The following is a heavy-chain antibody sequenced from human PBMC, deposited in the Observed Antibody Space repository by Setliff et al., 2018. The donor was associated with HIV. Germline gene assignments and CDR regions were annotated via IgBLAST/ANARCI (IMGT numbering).Heavy chain of an antibody. J-gene: IGHJ5*02. V-gene: IGHV4-39*02. Sequence: SETLSLTCSVSGDSINNNNYYWGWIRQPPGKGLEWIASVFYTGSTYYRPSLKSRVTLSVELSKNHFSLELTSVTAADTAVYYCARGVITFGGLIGPLPSWGQGTLVTVSS. D-gene: IGHD3-16*02. CDR2: VFYTGST. CDR3: ARGVITFGGLIGPLPS. CDR1: GDSINNNNYY.